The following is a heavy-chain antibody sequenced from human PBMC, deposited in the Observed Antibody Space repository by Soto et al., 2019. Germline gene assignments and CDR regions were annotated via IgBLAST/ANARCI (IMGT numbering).Heavy chain of an antibody. V-gene: IGHV3-15*01. CDR1: GFTFSDAW. J-gene: IGHJ6*01. D-gene: IGHD3-10*01. CDR2: IKRKIDGETT. Sequence: EVQLVESGGGMVMPGGSLRLSCAASGFTFSDAWMTWIRQAPGKGLQCVGRIKRKIDGETTDYAAPVKGRFNISRDDSKTTLYLQMNSRKVEDTVLYYCVTDRGGGMDVWGQGTTVTVSS. CDR3: VTDRGGGMDV.